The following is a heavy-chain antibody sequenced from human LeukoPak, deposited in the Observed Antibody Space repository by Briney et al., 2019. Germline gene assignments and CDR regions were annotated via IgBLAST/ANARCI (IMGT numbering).Heavy chain of an antibody. CDR1: GFTVSSNY. CDR3: GRDLPPPDS. CDR2: IYSGGST. V-gene: IGHV3-53*01. J-gene: IGHJ4*02. Sequence: GGSLGLSCAASGFTVSSNYMSWVRQAPGKGLEWVSVIYSGGSTNYADSVKGRFTISRDNAKNMLYLQMNSLRAEDTAVYYCGRDLPPPDSWGQGTLVTVSS.